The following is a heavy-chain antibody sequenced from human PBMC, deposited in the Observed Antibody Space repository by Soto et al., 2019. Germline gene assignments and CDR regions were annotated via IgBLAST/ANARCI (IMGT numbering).Heavy chain of an antibody. V-gene: IGHV1-18*01. CDR2: ISAYNGNT. CDR3: ASDEAYKWNDGGWFDP. Sequence: QVQLVQSGAEVKEPGASVKVSCKASGYTFTSYGISWVRQASGQGLEWMGWISAYNGNTKYAQKLQGRVTMTTDTSTSTAYMELRSPRSDDTAVYYCASDEAYKWNDGGWFDPWGQGTLVTVSS. CDR1: GYTFTSYG. J-gene: IGHJ5*02. D-gene: IGHD1-1*01.